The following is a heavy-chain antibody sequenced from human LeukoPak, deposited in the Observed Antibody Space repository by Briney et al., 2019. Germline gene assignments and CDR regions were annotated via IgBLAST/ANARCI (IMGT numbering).Heavy chain of an antibody. D-gene: IGHD3-22*01. CDR2: IKSKTDGGTT. CDR1: GFTFSNAW. Sequence: PGGSLRLSCAASGFTFSNAWMSWVRQAPGKGLEWVGRIKSKTDGGTTDYAAPVKGRFTISRDNSKNTLYLQMNSLRPEDTAVYFRAKDLNTYRYDSRDLQHWGQGILVTVSS. V-gene: IGHV3-15*01. CDR3: AKDLNTYRYDSRDLQH. J-gene: IGHJ1*01.